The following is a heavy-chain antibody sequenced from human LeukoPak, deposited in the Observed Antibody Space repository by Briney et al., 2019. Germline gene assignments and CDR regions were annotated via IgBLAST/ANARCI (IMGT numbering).Heavy chain of an antibody. D-gene: IGHD1-26*01. CDR3: AEGWELPDAFYI. V-gene: IGHV4-61*02. CDR1: GGSTSSGSYY. CDR2: IYTSGST. Sequence: SQTLSLTCTVSGGSTSSGSYYWSWIRQPAGKGLEWIGRIYTSGSTNYNPSLKSRVTISVDTSKNQFSLKLSSVTAADTAVYYWAEGWELPDAFYIWGQGTMVTVSS. J-gene: IGHJ3*02.